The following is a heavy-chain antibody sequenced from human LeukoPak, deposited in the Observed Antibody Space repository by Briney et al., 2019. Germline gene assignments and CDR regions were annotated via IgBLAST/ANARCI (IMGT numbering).Heavy chain of an antibody. J-gene: IGHJ4*02. V-gene: IGHV1-2*02. Sequence: GASVTVSCKASGYTFTGYYMHWVRLAPGQGLEWMGWINPNSGGTNYAQKFHGRVTMTRDTSISTAYMELSRMRSADTAVYYCARSLDLLWLHYFDYWGQGTLVTVSS. CDR3: ARSLDLLWLHYFDY. CDR2: INPNSGGT. D-gene: IGHD3-10*01. CDR1: GYTFTGYY.